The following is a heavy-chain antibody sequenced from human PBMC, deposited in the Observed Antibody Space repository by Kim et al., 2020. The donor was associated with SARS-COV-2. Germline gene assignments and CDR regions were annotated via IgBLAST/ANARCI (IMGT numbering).Heavy chain of an antibody. CDR3: AGHPVDFDY. J-gene: IGHJ4*02. V-gene: IGHV4-34*01. CDR2: ITPSGNT. Sequence: SETLSLTCAVYGGSCRDFFCSWIRQPPGKGLEWIGEITPSGNTNYNPSLKSRVIISGDTSKNQFSLRLTSVTAADAVVYYCAGHPVDFDYWGQGVLVTVSS. CDR1: GGSCRDFF.